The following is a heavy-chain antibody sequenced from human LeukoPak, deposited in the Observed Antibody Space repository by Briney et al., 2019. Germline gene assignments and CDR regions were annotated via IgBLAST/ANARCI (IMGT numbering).Heavy chain of an antibody. D-gene: IGHD3-22*01. V-gene: IGHV4-34*01. Sequence: SETLSLTCAVYGGSFSGYYWSWIRQPPGKGLEWIGEINHSGSTNYNPSLKSRVTISVDTSKNQFSLKLSSVTAADTAVCYCARDWASSGSNQVDYWGQGTLVTVSS. CDR1: GGSFSGYY. CDR3: ARDWASSGSNQVDY. CDR2: INHSGST. J-gene: IGHJ4*02.